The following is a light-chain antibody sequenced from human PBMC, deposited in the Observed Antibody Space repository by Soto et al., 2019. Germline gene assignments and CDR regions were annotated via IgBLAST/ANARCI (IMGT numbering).Light chain of an antibody. Sequence: EIVLTQSPATLSLSPGERATLSCRASQSVSSYLAWYQQKPGQAPRLLIYDASNRATGIPARFSGSGSGTDFPLTISSLEPEDFAVYYCQQRSNWPPSGSTFGPGTKVDIK. V-gene: IGKV3-11*01. CDR1: QSVSSY. CDR3: QQRSNWPPSGST. CDR2: DAS. J-gene: IGKJ3*01.